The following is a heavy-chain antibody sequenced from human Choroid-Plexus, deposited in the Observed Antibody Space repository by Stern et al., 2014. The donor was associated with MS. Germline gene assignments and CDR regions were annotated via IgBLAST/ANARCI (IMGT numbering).Heavy chain of an antibody. Sequence: QVQLVESGGGVAQPGRPLILSCAASGFTLSNFGMHWVRQAPGKGLEWVALISYDGSDKYYADSVKGRFTNFRDNSKNTLYMHMNSLRAEDTTVYYCAKDRQWSTYFFDYWGQGSLVTVSS. CDR1: GFTLSNFG. CDR3: AKDRQWSTYFFDY. V-gene: IGHV3-30*18. J-gene: IGHJ4*02. CDR2: ISYDGSDK. D-gene: IGHD2-15*01.